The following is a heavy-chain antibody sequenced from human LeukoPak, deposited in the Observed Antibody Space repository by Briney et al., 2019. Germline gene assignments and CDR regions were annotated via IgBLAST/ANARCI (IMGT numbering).Heavy chain of an antibody. Sequence: PGGSLRLSCAASGFTFSSCWMSWVRQAPGKGLEWVADINQDGSAKYHVDSLEGRFTISRDNTKSSLYLQMSSLRAEDTAVYYCARRAVRRAFDSWGQGTLVAVSS. CDR3: ARRAVRRAFDS. CDR2: INQDGSAK. V-gene: IGHV3-7*01. J-gene: IGHJ4*02. D-gene: IGHD6-6*01. CDR1: GFTFSSCW.